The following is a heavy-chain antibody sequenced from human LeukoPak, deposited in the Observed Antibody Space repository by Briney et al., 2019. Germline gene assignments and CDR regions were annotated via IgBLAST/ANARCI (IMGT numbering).Heavy chain of an antibody. J-gene: IGHJ3*02. CDR1: RFSFSDYD. Sequence: GGALRLSCRASRFSFSDYDMHWVRQAPGKGLEGVAVISSDGSRKHYGDSVKGRFTISRDNSESTLFLQMNSLRTDDTSVYFCAKYAYNWNAPDGFDMWGQGTMVIVSS. CDR3: AKYAYNWNAPDGFDM. D-gene: IGHD1-1*01. CDR2: ISSDGSRK. V-gene: IGHV3-30*18.